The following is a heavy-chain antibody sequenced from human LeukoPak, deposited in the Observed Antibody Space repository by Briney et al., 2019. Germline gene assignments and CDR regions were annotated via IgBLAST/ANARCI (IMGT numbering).Heavy chain of an antibody. CDR1: GGSVSSGSYY. CDR2: IYYSGST. D-gene: IGHD3-9*01. V-gene: IGHV4-61*01. CDR3: ARGFDRETYYFDY. J-gene: IGHJ4*02. Sequence: SETLSLNCTVSGGSVSSGSYYWSWIRQPPGKGLEWIGYIYYSGSTNYNPSLKSRVTISVDTSKNQFSLKLSSVTAADTAVYYCARGFDRETYYFDYWGQGTLVTVSS.